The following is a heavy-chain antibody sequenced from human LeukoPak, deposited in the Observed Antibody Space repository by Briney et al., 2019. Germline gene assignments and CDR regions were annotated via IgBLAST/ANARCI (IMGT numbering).Heavy chain of an antibody. V-gene: IGHV3-21*01. CDR1: GFTFSSYE. D-gene: IGHD5-18*01. J-gene: IGHJ4*02. Sequence: GGSLRLSCAASGFTFSSYEMNWVRQAPGKGLEWVSSISSSSSYIYYADSVKGRFTISRDNAKNSLYLQMNSLRAEDTAVYYCATRGYSYGYFDYWGQGTLVTVSS. CDR3: ATRGYSYGYFDY. CDR2: ISSSSSYI.